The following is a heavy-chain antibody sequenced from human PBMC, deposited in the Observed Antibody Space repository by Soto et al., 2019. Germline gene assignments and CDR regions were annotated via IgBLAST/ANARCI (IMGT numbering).Heavy chain of an antibody. CDR1: GFTFSSYA. Sequence: RRLSCAASGFTFSSYAMHWVRQAPGKGLEWVAVISYDGSNKYYADSVKGRFTISRDNSKNTLYLQMNSLRAEDTAVYYCAVRRGSTRTSNYYYGMDVWGQGTTVTVSS. CDR3: AVRRGSTRTSNYYYGMDV. CDR2: ISYDGSNK. D-gene: IGHD2-2*01. V-gene: IGHV3-30-3*01. J-gene: IGHJ6*02.